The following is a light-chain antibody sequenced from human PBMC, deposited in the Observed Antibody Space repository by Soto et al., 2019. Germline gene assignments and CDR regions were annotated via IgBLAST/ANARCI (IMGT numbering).Light chain of an antibody. CDR3: SSYSGSNKLL. CDR2: EVT. CDR1: SSDVGGYNY. Sequence: QCVLTRAPSASGSPGQSVTISCTGTSSDVGGYNYVSWYQQHPGKAPKLMIYEVTKRPSGVPDRFSGSKSGNTASLTVSGLQAEDEADYYCSSYSGSNKLLFGGGTKVTVL. J-gene: IGLJ2*01. V-gene: IGLV2-8*01.